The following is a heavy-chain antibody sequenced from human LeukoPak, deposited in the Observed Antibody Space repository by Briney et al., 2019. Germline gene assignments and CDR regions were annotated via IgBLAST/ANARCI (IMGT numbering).Heavy chain of an antibody. CDR2: IRDSGGST. CDR3: AKSGSGSYGRVDY. D-gene: IGHD1-26*01. V-gene: IGHV3-23*01. J-gene: IGHJ4*02. CDR1: GFTFSSYA. Sequence: GGSLRLSCAASGFTFSSYAMSWVRQAPGKGLEWVSNIRDSGGSTHYAESVKGRFIISRDNSKNTVYLEMNSLRVEDTALYYCAKSGSGSYGRVDYWGQGALVAVSS.